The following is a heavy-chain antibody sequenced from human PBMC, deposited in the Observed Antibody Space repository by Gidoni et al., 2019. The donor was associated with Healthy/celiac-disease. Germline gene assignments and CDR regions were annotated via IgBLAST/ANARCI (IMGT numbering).Heavy chain of an antibody. J-gene: IGHJ4*02. Sequence: EVQLVESGGGLVQPGGSLRLSCAASGCTFEAYAMHWVRQAPGKGLEWVSGIRWNSGSVGYADSVKFRFTISRDNAKNSLYLQMNSLRAEDTALYYCAKAGGLTYYYDSSGYYGSYFDYWGQGTLVTVSS. V-gene: IGHV3-9*01. CDR2: IRWNSGSV. D-gene: IGHD3-22*01. CDR1: GCTFEAYA. CDR3: AKAGGLTYYYDSSGYYGSYFDY.